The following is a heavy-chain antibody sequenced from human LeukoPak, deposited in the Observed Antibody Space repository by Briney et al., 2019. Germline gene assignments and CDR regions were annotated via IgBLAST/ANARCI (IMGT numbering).Heavy chain of an antibody. D-gene: IGHD2-21*01. V-gene: IGHV4-59*01. CDR3: VSGLWAVPVPH. CDR1: GGSITSYY. CDR2: IYFDGST. J-gene: IGHJ4*02. Sequence: SETLSLTCTASGGSITSYYWSWIRQPPGKGLEWMVYIYFDGSTNYNPSLESRVTMSIDTSKNKFYLMLSSGTAADTALYYCVSGLWAVPVPHWGQGTLVTVSS.